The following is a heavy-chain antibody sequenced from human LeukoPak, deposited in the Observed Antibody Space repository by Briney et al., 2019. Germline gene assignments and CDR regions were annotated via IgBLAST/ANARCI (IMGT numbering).Heavy chain of an antibody. CDR2: ITPSGDKA. J-gene: IGHJ4*02. D-gene: IGHD6-19*01. Sequence: GGSLRLSCAASGFIFSNDVMDWVRQAPGKRLEWVSSITPSGDKAYYIDSVRGRFTMSRDNSKNTLYLQMNSLRAEDTATYYCARDPAGAGIYYDYWGQGTLVTVSS. CDR1: GFIFSNDV. V-gene: IGHV3-23*01. CDR3: ARDPAGAGIYYDY.